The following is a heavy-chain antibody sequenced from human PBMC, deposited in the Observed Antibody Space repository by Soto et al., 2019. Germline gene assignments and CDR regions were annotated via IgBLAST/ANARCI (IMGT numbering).Heavy chain of an antibody. Sequence: QLQLQESGSGLVKPSQTLSLTCTVSGGSITIGGYCWSWIRQPPGQGLEWIGYICHSGNTYYNPYLKSRVTRSLNRSKNQFSLNLSSVTAADTAVYYCARVWFGESSWFDPWGQGTLVTVSS. V-gene: IGHV4-30-2*01. CDR1: GGSITIGGYC. CDR2: ICHSGNT. CDR3: ARVWFGESSWFDP. J-gene: IGHJ5*02. D-gene: IGHD3-10*01.